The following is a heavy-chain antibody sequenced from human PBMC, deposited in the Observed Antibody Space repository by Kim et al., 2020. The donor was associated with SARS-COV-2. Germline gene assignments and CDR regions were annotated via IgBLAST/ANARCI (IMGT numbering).Heavy chain of an antibody. Sequence: GDTKYSQRFPGGVAITRDTSASTVYMELSSLTSEDTAFYYCVRGESAGYNYWGQGTLVTVSS. J-gene: IGHJ4*02. CDR3: VRGESAGYNY. CDR2: GDT. V-gene: IGHV1-3*01. D-gene: IGHD3-9*01.